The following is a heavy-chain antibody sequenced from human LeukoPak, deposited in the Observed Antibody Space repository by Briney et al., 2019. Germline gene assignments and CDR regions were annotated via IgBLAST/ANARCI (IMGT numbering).Heavy chain of an antibody. Sequence: QTGGSLRLSCAASGFTFSSYWMHWVRQAPGKGLVWVSRISSDGSSTDYADSVKGRFTISSDNAKNTLYLQMNSLRAEDTAVYYCARRRTSGDFDYWGQGTLVTVSS. V-gene: IGHV3-74*01. CDR3: ARRRTSGDFDY. CDR2: ISSDGSST. J-gene: IGHJ4*02. D-gene: IGHD2-2*01. CDR1: GFTFSSYW.